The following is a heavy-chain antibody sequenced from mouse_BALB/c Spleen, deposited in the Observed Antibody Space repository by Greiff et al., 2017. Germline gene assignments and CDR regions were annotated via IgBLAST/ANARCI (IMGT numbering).Heavy chain of an antibody. D-gene: IGHD2-4*01. Sequence: VKLVESAAELARPGASVKMSCKASGYTFTSYTMHWVKQRPGQGLEWIGYINPSSGYTEYNQKFKDKTTLTADKSSSTAYMQLSSLTSEDSAVYYCAREDYGDYWGQGTTLTVSS. V-gene: IGHV1-4*02. J-gene: IGHJ2*01. CDR3: AREDYGDY. CDR1: GYTFTSYT. CDR2: INPSSGYT.